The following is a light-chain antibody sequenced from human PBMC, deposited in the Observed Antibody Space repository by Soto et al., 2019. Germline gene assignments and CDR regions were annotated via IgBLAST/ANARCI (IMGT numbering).Light chain of an antibody. CDR3: QQYNSYPDT. CDR2: KAS. J-gene: IGKJ2*01. CDR1: QSISSW. V-gene: IGKV1-5*03. Sequence: DIQMTQSPSTLSASVGDRVTITCRASQSISSWLAWYQQKPGKAPKLLIYKASSLESGVPSMFSGRGSGTEFTLTISSLQPDDFTTYYCQQYNSYPDTFGQGTKLEIK.